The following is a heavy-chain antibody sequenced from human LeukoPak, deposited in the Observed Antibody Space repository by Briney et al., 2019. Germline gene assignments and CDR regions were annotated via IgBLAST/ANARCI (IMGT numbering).Heavy chain of an antibody. CDR1: GGSISSYS. Sequence: KPSETLSLTCTVSGGSISSYSWSWIRQPAGKGLEWIGRIYTSGSTNYNPSLKSRVTMSVDTSKNQFSLKLSPVTAADTAVYYCARGGSFSYSYFDYWGQGTLVTVSS. CDR2: IYTSGST. V-gene: IGHV4-4*07. J-gene: IGHJ4*02. D-gene: IGHD5-18*01. CDR3: ARGGSFSYSYFDY.